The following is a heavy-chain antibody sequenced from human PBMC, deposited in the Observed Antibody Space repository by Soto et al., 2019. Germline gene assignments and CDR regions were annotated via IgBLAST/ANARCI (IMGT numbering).Heavy chain of an antibody. CDR3: AREPAGTINPSDGMDV. Sequence: ASVKVSCKASGYTFTSYDINWVRQATGQGLEWMGWMNPSSGNTGYAQNFQGRVTMTRDTSISTAYMELSSLRSEDTAVYYCAREPAGTINPSDGMDVWGQGTTVTLSS. J-gene: IGHJ6*02. V-gene: IGHV1-8*01. D-gene: IGHD1-1*01. CDR2: MNPSSGNT. CDR1: GYTFTSYD.